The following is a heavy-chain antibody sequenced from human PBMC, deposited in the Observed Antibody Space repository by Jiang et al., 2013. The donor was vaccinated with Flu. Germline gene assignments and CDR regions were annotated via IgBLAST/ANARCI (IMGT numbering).Heavy chain of an antibody. Sequence: EVKKPGSSVKVSCRASGGTFSHYAISWVRQAPGQGLEWMGGIIPIVGTAKYAQKFQGRVTISAHESTRTADIELSSLTSDDTAVYYCARGSQAADYYYGMDVWGQGTTVTVS. CDR2: IIPIVGTA. CDR1: GGTFSHYA. D-gene: IGHD6-13*01. V-gene: IGHV1-69*01. J-gene: IGHJ6*02. CDR3: ARGSQAADYYYGMDV.